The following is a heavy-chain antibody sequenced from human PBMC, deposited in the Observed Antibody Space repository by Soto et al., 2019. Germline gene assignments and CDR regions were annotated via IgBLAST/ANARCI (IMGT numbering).Heavy chain of an antibody. CDR3: ARFSRGLQWFGDQPFYFDY. Sequence: QITLKESGPTLVKPTQTLTLTCTFSGFSLSTSGVGVGWIRQPPGKALEWLALIYWDDDKVYSPSLKSRLTITKDTSKHQVVVTMTNMDPVDTATYYCARFSRGLQWFGDQPFYFDYWGQGTLVTVSS. CDR2: IYWDDDK. D-gene: IGHD3-10*01. V-gene: IGHV2-5*02. CDR1: GFSLSTSGVG. J-gene: IGHJ4*02.